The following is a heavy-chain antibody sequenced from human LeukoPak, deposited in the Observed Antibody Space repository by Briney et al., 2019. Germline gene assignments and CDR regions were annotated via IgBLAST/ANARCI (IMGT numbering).Heavy chain of an antibody. CDR1: GFTFSSYG. V-gene: IGHV3-30*02. J-gene: IGHJ4*02. Sequence: PGGSLRLSCAASGFTFSSYGMHWVRPAPGKGLEWVAFIRYDGSNKYYGDSVKGRFTISRDNSKNTLYLQMNSLRAEDTAVYYCATDRGYYTSGSYYLDYWGQGTLVTVSS. CDR2: IRYDGSNK. D-gene: IGHD3-10*01. CDR3: ATDRGYYTSGSYYLDY.